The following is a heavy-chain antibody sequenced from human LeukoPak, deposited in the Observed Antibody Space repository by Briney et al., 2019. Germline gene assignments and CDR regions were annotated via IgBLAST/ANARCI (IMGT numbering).Heavy chain of an antibody. CDR2: ISYDGSNK. Sequence: GGSLRLSCAASGFTFSSYSMNWVRQAPGKGLEWVAVISYDGSNKYYADSVKGRFTVSRDNSKNTLYLQMNSLRSDDTAVYYCASGGLMGATDSFSYWGQGTLVTVSS. D-gene: IGHD1-26*01. J-gene: IGHJ4*02. CDR1: GFTFSSYS. CDR3: ASGGLMGATDSFSY. V-gene: IGHV3-30*03.